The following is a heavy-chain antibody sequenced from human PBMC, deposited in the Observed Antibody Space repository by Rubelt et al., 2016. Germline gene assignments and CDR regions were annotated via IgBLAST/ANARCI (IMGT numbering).Heavy chain of an antibody. V-gene: IGHV4-59*12. J-gene: IGHJ4*02. CDR2: VYYTGSA. CDR3: AKGPDDFDH. CDR1: GDSISTYY. Sequence: QVQLQESGPGLVKPSETLSLTCTVSGDSISTYYWNWIRQSPGKGLEWIGYVYYTGSAYYSPSLKSRATISVDTSTNQLSLRSDSGTAAATAVYYCAKGPDDFDHWGRGTLVTVSS.